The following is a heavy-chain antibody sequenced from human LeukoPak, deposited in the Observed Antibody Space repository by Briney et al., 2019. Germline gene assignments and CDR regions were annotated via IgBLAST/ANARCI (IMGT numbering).Heavy chain of an antibody. CDR1: GFTVSSNY. D-gene: IGHD2-15*01. Sequence: PGGSLRLSCAASGFTVSSNYMSWVRQAPGKGLEWVSVIYSGGSTYYADSVKGRFTISRDNSKNTLYLQMNSLRVEDTAVYYCARDFCSAGSRYPDNWGQGTLVTVSS. J-gene: IGHJ4*02. CDR3: ARDFCSAGSRYPDN. V-gene: IGHV3-66*01. CDR2: IYSGGST.